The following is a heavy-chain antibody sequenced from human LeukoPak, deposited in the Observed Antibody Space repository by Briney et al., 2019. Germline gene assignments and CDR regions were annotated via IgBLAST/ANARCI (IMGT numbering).Heavy chain of an antibody. CDR3: AKGGYSYGYDHFDY. D-gene: IGHD5-18*01. CDR1: GFTFYSYG. CDR2: ISGSGGST. J-gene: IGHJ4*02. Sequence: GGSLRLSCAASGFTFYSYGMSWVRQAPGKGLEWVSAISGSGGSTYYADSVKGRFTISRDNSKNTLYLQMNSLRAEDTAVYYCAKGGYSYGYDHFDYWGQGTLVTVSS. V-gene: IGHV3-23*01.